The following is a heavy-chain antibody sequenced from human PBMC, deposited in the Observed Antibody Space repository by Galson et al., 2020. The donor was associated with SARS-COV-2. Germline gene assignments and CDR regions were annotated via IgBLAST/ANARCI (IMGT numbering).Heavy chain of an antibody. CDR2: IYTSGST. V-gene: IGHV4-4*07. D-gene: IGHD4-17*01. CDR3: ARDVFDTVNSLGYFDY. CDR1: GGSISSYY. Sequence: SETLSLTCTVSGGSISSYYWSWIRQPDGKGLEWIGPIYTSGSTNYNPPLKSRVTMSVDTSKNQFSLKLSSVTAADTAVYYCARDVFDTVNSLGYFDYWGQGTLVTVSS. J-gene: IGHJ4*02.